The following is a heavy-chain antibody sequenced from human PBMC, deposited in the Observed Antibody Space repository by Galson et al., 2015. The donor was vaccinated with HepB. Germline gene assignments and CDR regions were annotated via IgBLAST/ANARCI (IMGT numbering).Heavy chain of an antibody. CDR1: GFTFTSYN. CDR2: ISDGGKTG. CDR3: ARDSNWNFDY. J-gene: IGHJ4*02. V-gene: IGHV3-30*01. Sequence: SLRLSCATSGFTFTSYNMHWVRQSPVKGLEWLAIISDGGKTGFYADSVQGRFTISRDTSKNTLSLQMNSLRPDDTAVYYCARDSNWNFDYWGQGTLVTVSS. D-gene: IGHD1-1*01.